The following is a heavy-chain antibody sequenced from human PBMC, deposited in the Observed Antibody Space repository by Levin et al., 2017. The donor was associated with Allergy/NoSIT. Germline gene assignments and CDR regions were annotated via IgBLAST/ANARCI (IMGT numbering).Heavy chain of an antibody. V-gene: IGHV3-11*01. J-gene: IGHJ6*03. CDR3: ASKGTSYGSGNRYMDV. Sequence: LSLTCAASGFTFSDYYMSWIRQAPGKGLEWVSYISSSGSTIYYADSVKGRFTISRDNAKNSLYLQMNSLRAEDTAVYYCASKGTSYGSGNRYMDVWGKGTTVTVSS. CDR1: GFTFSDYY. D-gene: IGHD3-10*01. CDR2: ISSSGSTI.